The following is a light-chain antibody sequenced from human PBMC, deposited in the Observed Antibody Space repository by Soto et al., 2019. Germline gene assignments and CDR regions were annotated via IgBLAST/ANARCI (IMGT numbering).Light chain of an antibody. Sequence: QSVLTQPPSVSATPGQKVTISCSGSYSSIGNSYVSWYQQFPGTAPKLLIYYNSKRPSGIPDRFSGSQSDTSATLVITGLQTGDEADYYCQSWDSSLNAVVFGGGTKLTVL. CDR1: YSSIGNSY. J-gene: IGLJ2*01. CDR2: YNS. V-gene: IGLV1-51*01. CDR3: QSWDSSLNAVV.